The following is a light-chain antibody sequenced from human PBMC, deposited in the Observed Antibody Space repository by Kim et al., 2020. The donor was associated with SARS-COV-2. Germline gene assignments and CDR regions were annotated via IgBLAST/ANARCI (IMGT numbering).Light chain of an antibody. Sequence: RVTIACTGSSSNIGAGYDVHWYQHLPGAAPKLLIYNNNNRPSGVPDRFSGSKSGTSASLAITGLQAEDEADYSCQSFDTSLSHAVFGGGTQLTVL. J-gene: IGLJ7*01. V-gene: IGLV1-40*01. CDR3: QSFDTSLSHAV. CDR2: NNN. CDR1: SSNIGAGYD.